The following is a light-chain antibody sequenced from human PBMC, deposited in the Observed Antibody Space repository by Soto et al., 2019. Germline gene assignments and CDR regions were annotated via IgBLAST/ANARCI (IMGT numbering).Light chain of an antibody. CDR1: QSITNY. V-gene: IGKV1-39*01. Sequence: DIPMTQSPSSLSASVGDRVTITCRTSQSITNYLHWYQQKPGKAPKLLIYAASTLQSGVPSRFSGSGSGTDFTLTISSLQPGDFASYYCQQTYTSPLYTFGQGTKLEIK. CDR2: AAS. J-gene: IGKJ2*01. CDR3: QQTYTSPLYT.